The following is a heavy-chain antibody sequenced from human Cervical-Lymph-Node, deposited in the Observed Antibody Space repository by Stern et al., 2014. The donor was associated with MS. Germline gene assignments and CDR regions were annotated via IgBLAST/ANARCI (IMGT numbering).Heavy chain of an antibody. J-gene: IGHJ3*02. D-gene: IGHD3-22*01. CDR2: ISPSSGGT. CDR1: GYTLTGHY. V-gene: IGHV1-2*06. Sequence: VQLEESGAEVKKPGASVKVSCKASGYTLTGHYLHWVRQAPGQGLEWMGRISPSSGGTNYAQKFQGRVTMTRDTSISTAYLELSRLRSDDTAMYYCARYYYGSSGYLNDAFDMWGQGTMVTVSS. CDR3: ARYYYGSSGYLNDAFDM.